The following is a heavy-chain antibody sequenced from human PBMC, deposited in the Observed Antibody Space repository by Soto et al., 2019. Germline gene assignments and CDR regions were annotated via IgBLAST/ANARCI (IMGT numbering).Heavy chain of an antibody. CDR1: GYTFTSYG. CDR2: ISAYNGNT. D-gene: IGHD3-22*01. Sequence: QVQLVQSGAEVKTPGASVKVSCKYSGYTFTSYGISWVRQAPVQGLEWMGWISAYNGNTNYAQKLQCRVTMTTHTSTSTAYIELRSLRSDDTAVDYCASNYYDSRGDYSPFDNGGQGKLVTFSS. V-gene: IGHV1-18*01. J-gene: IGHJ4*02. CDR3: ASNYYDSRGDYSPFDN.